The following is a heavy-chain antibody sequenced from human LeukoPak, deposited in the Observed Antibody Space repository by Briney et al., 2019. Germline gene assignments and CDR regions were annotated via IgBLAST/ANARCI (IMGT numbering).Heavy chain of an antibody. CDR1: GFAFSDYA. CDR2: ITINGGGT. D-gene: IGHD7-27*01. Sequence: GGSLRLSRATSGFAFSDYAMTWVRQAPGKGLAWVSVITINGGGTYYADSVKGRFTISRDNSKNTLYLQMNNLRADDTAVFYCVKETGHNWGYFEFWGQGTLVTVSS. V-gene: IGHV3-23*01. J-gene: IGHJ4*02. CDR3: VKETGHNWGYFEF.